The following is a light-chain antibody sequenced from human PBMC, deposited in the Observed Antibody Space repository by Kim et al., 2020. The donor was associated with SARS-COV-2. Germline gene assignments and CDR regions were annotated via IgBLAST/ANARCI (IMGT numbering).Light chain of an antibody. CDR2: AAS. J-gene: IGKJ2*01. Sequence: DIQMTQSPPSLSASVGDRVTITCRASQGIGSWLAWYQQKPGKAPKLLIYAASSLQGGVPSRFSGSGSGTDFTLTISSLQPDDFATYYCQQANSFPPTFGQGTKLEI. CDR1: QGIGSW. V-gene: IGKV1D-12*01. CDR3: QQANSFPPT.